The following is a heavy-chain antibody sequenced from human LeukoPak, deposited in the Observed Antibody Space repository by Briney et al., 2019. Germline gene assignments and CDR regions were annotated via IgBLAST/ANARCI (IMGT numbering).Heavy chain of an antibody. CDR3: ARLHYDILTGYGGTDY. Sequence: ASVKVSCKASGYTFTGYYMHWVRQAPGQGLEWMGWINPNSGGTNYAQKFQGRVTMTRDTSISTAYMELSRPRSDDTAVYYCARLHYDILTGYGGTDYWGQGTLVTVSS. D-gene: IGHD3-9*01. J-gene: IGHJ4*02. V-gene: IGHV1-2*02. CDR2: INPNSGGT. CDR1: GYTFTGYY.